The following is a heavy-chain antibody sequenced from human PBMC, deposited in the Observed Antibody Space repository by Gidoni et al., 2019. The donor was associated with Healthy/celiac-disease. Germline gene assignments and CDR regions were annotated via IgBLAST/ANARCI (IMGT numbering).Heavy chain of an antibody. J-gene: IGHJ4*02. Sequence: ELQLVESGGGLVPPGGSLRLPFAASAFTFSSYAMSSVLQAPGKGLEWVSAISGSGGSTYYADSVKGRFTISRDNSKNTLYLQMNSLRAEDTAVYYCAKDRGGSSSWFKDFGSYYFSDYWGQGTLVTVSS. V-gene: IGHV3-23*04. CDR1: AFTFSSYA. D-gene: IGHD6-13*01. CDR2: ISGSGGST. CDR3: AKDRGGSSSWFKDFGSYYFSDY.